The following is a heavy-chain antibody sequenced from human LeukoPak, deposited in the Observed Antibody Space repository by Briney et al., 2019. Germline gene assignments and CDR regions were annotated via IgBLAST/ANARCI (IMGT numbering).Heavy chain of an antibody. V-gene: IGHV1-2*02. CDR3: ARGGRDDFWSGYYTRPYYFDY. J-gene: IGHJ4*02. CDR2: INPNSGGT. Sequence: ASVKVSCKASGYTFTGYYMHWVRQAPGQGLEWMGWINPNSGGTNYAQKFQGRVTMTRDPSISTAYMELSRLRSDDPAVYYCARGGRDDFWSGYYTRPYYFDYWGQGTLVTVSS. D-gene: IGHD3-3*01. CDR1: GYTFTGYY.